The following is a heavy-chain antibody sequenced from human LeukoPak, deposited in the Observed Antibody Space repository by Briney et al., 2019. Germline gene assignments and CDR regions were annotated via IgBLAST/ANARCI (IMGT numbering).Heavy chain of an antibody. CDR3: AKGLERESRLDS. V-gene: IGHV3-23*01. CDR2: ISGSASST. Sequence: GGSLRLSCAASGFTFSNYAMSWVRQAPGKGLEWVSAISGSASSTYHADSVRGRFTISTDNFKNTLYLQMNSLRAEDTALYYCAKGLERESRLDSWGQGTLVTVSS. D-gene: IGHD3-10*01. J-gene: IGHJ4*02. CDR1: GFTFSNYA.